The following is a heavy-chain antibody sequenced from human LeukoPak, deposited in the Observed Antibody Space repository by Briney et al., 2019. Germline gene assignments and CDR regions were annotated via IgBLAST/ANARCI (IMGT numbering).Heavy chain of an antibody. CDR3: AKAVYVVLGGFDY. J-gene: IGHJ4*02. V-gene: IGHV4-59*01. D-gene: IGHD5/OR15-5a*01. Sequence: SETLSLTCTVSGGSISSYYWSWIRQPPGKRLEWIGYIYYSGNTNYNPSLKSRVTISVDTSQSQFSLKLSSVTAADTAVYYCAKAVYVVLGGFDYWGRGTLVTVSS. CDR2: IYYSGNT. CDR1: GGSISSYY.